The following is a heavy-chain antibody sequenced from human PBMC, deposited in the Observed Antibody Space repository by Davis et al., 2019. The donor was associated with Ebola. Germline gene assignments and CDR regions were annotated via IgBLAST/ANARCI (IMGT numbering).Heavy chain of an antibody. J-gene: IGHJ2*01. V-gene: IGHV3-23*01. CDR2: ISGSGGSI. Sequence: GESLKISCAASGFTFSSYSMNWVRQAPGKGLEWVSAISGSGGSIYYADSVKGRFTISRDNSKNTLYLQMNSLRAEDTAVYYCASCTTVTTWDWYFDLWGRGTLVTVSS. CDR3: ASCTTVTTWDWYFDL. CDR1: GFTFSSYS. D-gene: IGHD4-17*01.